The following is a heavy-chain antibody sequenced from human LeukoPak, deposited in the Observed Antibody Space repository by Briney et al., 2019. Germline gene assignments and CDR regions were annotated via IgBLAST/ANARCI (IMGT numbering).Heavy chain of an antibody. J-gene: IGHJ4*02. Sequence: GASVKVSCKASGYTFTSHGISWVRQAPGQGLEWMGWISAYNGNTNYAQKLQGRVTMTTDTSASTAYMELRSLRSDDTAVYYCARDFNHSEGEIRGVIITFDYWGQGTLVTVSS. V-gene: IGHV1-18*01. D-gene: IGHD3-10*01. CDR3: ARDFNHSEGEIRGVIITFDY. CDR2: ISAYNGNT. CDR1: GYTFTSHG.